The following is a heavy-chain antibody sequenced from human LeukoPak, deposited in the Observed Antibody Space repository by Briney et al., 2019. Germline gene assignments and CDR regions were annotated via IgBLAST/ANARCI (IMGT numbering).Heavy chain of an antibody. Sequence: ASVKVSCKASGYTFTSYGISWVRQAPGQGLEWMGWISTYKNNTNYAQKLQGRVTMTTDTSTSTAYMELRSLRSDDTAVYYCARDPGSYRSDYWGQGTLVTVSS. V-gene: IGHV1-18*01. CDR2: ISTYKNNT. CDR1: GYTFTSYG. J-gene: IGHJ4*02. D-gene: IGHD3-16*02. CDR3: ARDPGSYRSDY.